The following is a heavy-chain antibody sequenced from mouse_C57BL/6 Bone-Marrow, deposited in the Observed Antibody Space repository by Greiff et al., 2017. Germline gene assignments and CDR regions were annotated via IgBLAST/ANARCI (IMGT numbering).Heavy chain of an antibody. CDR1: GYTFTDYN. D-gene: IGHD2-4*01. Sequence: EVQLQQSGPELVQPGASVKIPCKASGYTFTDYNMDWVKQSHGKSLEWIGDINPNNGGTIYNQKFKGKATLTVDKSSSTAYMALRSLTSEDTAVYYCERRLRPRYAMDYWGQGTSVTVSS. CDR3: ERRLRPRYAMDY. CDR2: INPNNGGT. J-gene: IGHJ4*01. V-gene: IGHV1-18*01.